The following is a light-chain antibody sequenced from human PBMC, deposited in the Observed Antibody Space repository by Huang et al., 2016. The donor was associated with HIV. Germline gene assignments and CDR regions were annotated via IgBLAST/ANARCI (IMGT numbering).Light chain of an antibody. J-gene: IGKJ4*01. CDR1: QRISNH. Sequence: EIVMTQSPATLSVSPGERATLSCRASQRISNHLAWYQQKPGQAPRLLGYGASTRATGVPVSFSGSGSGTVFTLTISSLQFEDSAVYYCQQYNDWLSLTFGGGTKVGIK. CDR3: QQYNDWLSLT. CDR2: GAS. V-gene: IGKV3-15*01.